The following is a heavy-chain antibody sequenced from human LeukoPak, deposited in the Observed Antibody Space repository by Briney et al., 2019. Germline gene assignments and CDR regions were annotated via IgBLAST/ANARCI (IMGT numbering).Heavy chain of an antibody. V-gene: IGHV3-73*01. Sequence: GGSLRLSCAASGFTFSGSAMHWVRQASGKGLEWVGRIRSKANSYATAYAASVKGRFTISRDDSKNTAYLQMNSLKTEDTAVYYCTLYDSSGYSHVSTDYWGQGTLVTVSS. CDR2: IRSKANSYAT. J-gene: IGHJ4*02. CDR3: TLYDSSGYSHVSTDY. D-gene: IGHD3-22*01. CDR1: GFTFSGSA.